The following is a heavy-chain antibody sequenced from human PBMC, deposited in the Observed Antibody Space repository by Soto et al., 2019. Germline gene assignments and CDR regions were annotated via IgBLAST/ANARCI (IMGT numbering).Heavy chain of an antibody. V-gene: IGHV3-30*03. CDR3: ARDGGIQMWSPYYFDF. J-gene: IGHJ4*02. D-gene: IGHD2-21*01. CDR2: VSYDGSKT. Sequence: GGSLRLSCTASGFTFTNCAMHWVRQSPERGLEWVAIVSYDGSKTYYADFVKGRFTISRDNSKNTLYLQMNTLNAEDTAVYFCARDGGIQMWSPYYFDFWGQGSLVTVSS. CDR1: GFTFTNCA.